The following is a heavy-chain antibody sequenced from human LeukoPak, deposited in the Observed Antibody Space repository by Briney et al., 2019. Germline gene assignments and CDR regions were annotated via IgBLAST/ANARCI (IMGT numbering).Heavy chain of an antibody. D-gene: IGHD3-22*01. CDR1: GGSISSYY. V-gene: IGHV4-4*09. J-gene: IGHJ4*02. Sequence: PLETLSLTCTVSGGSISSYYWSWIRQPPGKGLEWIGYIYTSGSTNYNPSLKSRVTISVDTSKNQFSLKLSSVTAADTAVYYCARHKRKDDSSGSLYYFDYWGQGTLVTVSS. CDR3: ARHKRKDDSSGSLYYFDY. CDR2: IYTSGST.